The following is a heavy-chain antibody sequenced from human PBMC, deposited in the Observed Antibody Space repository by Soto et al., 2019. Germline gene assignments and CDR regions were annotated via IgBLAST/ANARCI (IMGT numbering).Heavy chain of an antibody. CDR2: IHYSGDT. J-gene: IGHJ4*02. D-gene: IGHD6-6*01. V-gene: IGHV4-59*08. Sequence: SETLSLTCTFSGASINSYYWTWIRQIPGKGLEWIGYIHYSGDTNYSPSLKSRVTISVDTSKNQFSLKLSSVTAADTAVYYCAGDSTSSRFFYWGQGTLVTVSS. CDR3: AGDSTSSRFFY. CDR1: GASINSYY.